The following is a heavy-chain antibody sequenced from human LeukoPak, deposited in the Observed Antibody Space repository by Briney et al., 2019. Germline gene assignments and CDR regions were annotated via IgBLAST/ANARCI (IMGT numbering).Heavy chain of an antibody. CDR1: GFTFSSYG. D-gene: IGHD3-10*01. V-gene: IGHV3-30*18. CDR3: AKDPTIYGSGSPWYFDY. Sequence: GGSLRLSCAASGFTFSSYGMHWVRQAPGKGLEWVAVISYDGSNKYYADSVKGRFTISRDNSKNTLYLQMNSLRAEDTAAYYCAKDPTIYGSGSPWYFDYWGQGTLVTVSS. CDR2: ISYDGSNK. J-gene: IGHJ4*02.